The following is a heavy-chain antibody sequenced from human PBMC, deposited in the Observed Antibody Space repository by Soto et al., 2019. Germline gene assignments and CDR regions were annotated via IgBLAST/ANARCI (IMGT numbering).Heavy chain of an antibody. J-gene: IGHJ4*02. CDR2: INAGNGNT. CDR3: ARAVAVPADFDY. V-gene: IGHV1-3*05. D-gene: IGHD6-19*01. CDR1: GYTFTGYA. Sequence: QVQLVQSGAEEKKPGASVKVSCKASGYTFTGYAMHWVRQAPGHRLEWMGWINAGNGNTKYSQKFQGRVTITRDTSASTPYMELSSLRSEDTAVYYCARAVAVPADFDYWGQGTLVTVSS.